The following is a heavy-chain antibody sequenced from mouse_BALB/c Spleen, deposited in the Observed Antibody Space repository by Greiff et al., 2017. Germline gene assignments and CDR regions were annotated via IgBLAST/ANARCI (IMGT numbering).Heavy chain of an antibody. V-gene: IGHV1-12*01. D-gene: IGHD1-1*01. J-gene: IGHJ1*01. Sequence: QVQLKQSGAELVKPGASVKMSCKASGYTFTSYNMHWVKQTPGQGLEWIGAIYPGNGDTSYNQKFKGKATLTADKSSSTAYMQLSSLTSEDSAVYYCARGGTTVVATNGYFDVWGAGTTVTVSS. CDR1: GYTFTSYN. CDR3: ARGGTTVVATNGYFDV. CDR2: IYPGNGDT.